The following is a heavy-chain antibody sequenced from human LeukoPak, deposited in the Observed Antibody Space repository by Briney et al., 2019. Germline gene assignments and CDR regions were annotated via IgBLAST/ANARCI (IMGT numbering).Heavy chain of an antibody. CDR3: AGGGETKQRYFDY. CDR2: IYPGDSDT. J-gene: IGHJ4*02. CDR1: GYSLTSYW. D-gene: IGHD3-10*01. V-gene: IGHV5-51*01. Sequence: GESLKISCKGSGYSLTSYWIGWVRQMPGKGLQWMGIIYPGDSDTRYSPSFQGQVTISADKSISTAYLQWSSLNASDTAMYYCAGGGETKQRYFDYWGQGTLVTVSS.